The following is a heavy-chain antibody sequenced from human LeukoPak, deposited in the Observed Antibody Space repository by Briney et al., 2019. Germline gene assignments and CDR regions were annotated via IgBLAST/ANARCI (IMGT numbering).Heavy chain of an antibody. CDR2: IIPIFGTA. CDR3: ASSHSSGFDFLYYFDY. D-gene: IGHD3-22*01. V-gene: IGHV1-69*13. J-gene: IGHJ4*02. CDR1: GGTFISYA. Sequence: ASVKVSCKASGGTFISYAISRVRQAPGQGLEWMGGIIPIFGTANYAQKFQGRVTITADESTSTAYMELSSLRSEDTAVYYCASSHSSGFDFLYYFDYWGQGTLVTVSS.